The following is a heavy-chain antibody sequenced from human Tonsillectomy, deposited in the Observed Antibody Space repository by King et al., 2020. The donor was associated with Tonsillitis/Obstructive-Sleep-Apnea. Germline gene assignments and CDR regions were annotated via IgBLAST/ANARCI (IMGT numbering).Heavy chain of an antibody. D-gene: IGHD4-11*01. CDR3: TTAAVTAYYYYYYMDV. J-gene: IGHJ6*03. CDR2: IKSKTDGGTT. CDR1: GFTFSNAW. V-gene: IGHV3-15*01. Sequence: VQLVESGGGLVKPGGSLRLSCAASGFTFSNAWMSWVRQAPGKGLEWFGRIKSKTDGGTTDYAAPVKGRFTISRDDSKNTLYLQMNSLKTEDTAVYYCTTAAVTAYYYYYYMDVWGKGTTVTVSS.